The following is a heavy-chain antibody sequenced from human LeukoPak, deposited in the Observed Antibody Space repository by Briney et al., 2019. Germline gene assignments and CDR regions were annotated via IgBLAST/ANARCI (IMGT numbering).Heavy chain of an antibody. J-gene: IGHJ4*02. D-gene: IGHD3-3*01. V-gene: IGHV1-69*05. CDR2: IIPIFGTA. CDR3: AREEYYDFWSGYPHLDY. Sequence: SVKVSCKASGGTFSSYAISWVRQAPGQGLEWMGRIIPIFGTANYAQKFQGRVTITTDESTSTDYMELSSLRSEDTAVYYCAREEYYDFWSGYPHLDYWGQGTLVTVSS. CDR1: GGTFSSYA.